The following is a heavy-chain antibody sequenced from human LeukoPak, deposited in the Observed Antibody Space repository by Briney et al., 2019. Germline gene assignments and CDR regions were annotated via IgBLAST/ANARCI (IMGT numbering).Heavy chain of an antibody. CDR3: ARDEHDYVWGSYRCAVY. CDR2: IYHSGST. V-gene: IGHV4-4*02. D-gene: IGHD3-16*02. CDR1: GGSISSSNW. J-gene: IGHJ4*02. Sequence: SETLSLTCAVSGGSISSSNWWSWVRQPPGKGLEWIGEIYHSGSTNCNPSLKSRVTISVDKSKNQFSLKLSSVTAADTAVYYCARDEHDYVWGSYRCAVYWGQGTLVTVSS.